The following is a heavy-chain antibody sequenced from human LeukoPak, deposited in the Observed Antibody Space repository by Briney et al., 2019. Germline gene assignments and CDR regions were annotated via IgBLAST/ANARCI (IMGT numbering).Heavy chain of an antibody. V-gene: IGHV4-4*07. CDR2: ISISGNT. CDR3: ARGGSGSYYGDWFDP. Sequence: SETLSLTCTVSGGSISNYYWSWIRQPAGQGLEWIGRISISGNTNSNPSLKSRVTMSVDTSKNQFSLKLSSVTAADTAVYYCARGGSGSYYGDWFDPWGQGTLVTVSS. CDR1: GGSISNYY. D-gene: IGHD1-26*01. J-gene: IGHJ5*02.